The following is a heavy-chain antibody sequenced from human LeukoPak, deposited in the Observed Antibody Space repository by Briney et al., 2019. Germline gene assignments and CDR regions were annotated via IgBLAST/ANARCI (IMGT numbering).Heavy chain of an antibody. CDR1: GFTFSSYG. Sequence: GGSLRLSCAASGFTFSSYGMHWVRQAPGKGLEWVAVIWYDGSNKYYADSVKGRFTISRDNSKNTLYLQMNSRRAEDTAVYYCARDDDYGAPFDYWGQGTLVTVSS. CDR3: ARDDDYGAPFDY. J-gene: IGHJ4*02. D-gene: IGHD4-17*01. CDR2: IWYDGSNK. V-gene: IGHV3-33*01.